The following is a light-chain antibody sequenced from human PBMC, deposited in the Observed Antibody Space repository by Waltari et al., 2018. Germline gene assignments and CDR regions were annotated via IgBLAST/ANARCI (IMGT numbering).Light chain of an antibody. CDR3: QQYNDWPPDT. CDR2: GAS. Sequence: EIVMTQSPATLSVSPGERATLSCRASQSVSSSLAWYQHKPGQAPRLLIYGASTRATGIPARFSGSGSGTDFTLTISRMQSEDFAVYYCQQYNDWPPDTFGQGTKLEIK. CDR1: QSVSSS. J-gene: IGKJ2*01. V-gene: IGKV3-15*01.